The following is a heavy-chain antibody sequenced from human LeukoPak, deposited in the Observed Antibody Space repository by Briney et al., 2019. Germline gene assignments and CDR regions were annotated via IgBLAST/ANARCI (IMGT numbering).Heavy chain of an antibody. Sequence: SSETLSLTCTVSGGSISSGGYYWSWIRQHPGKGLEWIGYIYYSGSTYYNPSLKSRVTISVDTSKNQFSLKLSSVTAADTAVYYCASPALTGDYYYYYYGMDVWGQGTTVTVSS. V-gene: IGHV4-39*01. D-gene: IGHD7-27*01. CDR3: ASPALTGDYYYYYYGMDV. J-gene: IGHJ6*02. CDR1: GGSISSGGYY. CDR2: IYYSGST.